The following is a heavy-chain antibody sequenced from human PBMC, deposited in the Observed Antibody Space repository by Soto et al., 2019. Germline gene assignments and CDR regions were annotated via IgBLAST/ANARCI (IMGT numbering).Heavy chain of an antibody. D-gene: IGHD3-3*01. CDR1: GYTLTRYG. V-gene: IGHV1-18*01. Sequence: WASVNVSCKASGYTLTRYGISWVRQAPGQGLEWMGWISPYNGNTNYAQKLQGRVTMTTDTSTSTAYMELRSLRSDDTAVYYCASGTDLGMDVWGQGNTVTVS. CDR3: ASGTDLGMDV. CDR2: ISPYNGNT. J-gene: IGHJ6*02.